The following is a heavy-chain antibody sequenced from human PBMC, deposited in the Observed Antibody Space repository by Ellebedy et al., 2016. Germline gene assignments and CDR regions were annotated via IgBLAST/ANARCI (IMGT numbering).Heavy chain of an antibody. D-gene: IGHD6-6*01. Sequence: SETLSLTXSVSGGSISASYWSWIRQPPGKGLEWIGYVFYGGSTKYNPSLRSRVTISLDTSKNQFSLKVTSAAAADTAVYYCARDVSLYSSSPSFDFWGQGTLVTVSS. J-gene: IGHJ4*02. CDR2: VFYGGST. V-gene: IGHV4-59*01. CDR1: GGSISASY. CDR3: ARDVSLYSSSPSFDF.